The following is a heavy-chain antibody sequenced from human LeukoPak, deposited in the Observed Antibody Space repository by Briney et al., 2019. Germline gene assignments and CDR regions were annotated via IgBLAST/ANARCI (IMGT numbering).Heavy chain of an antibody. CDR2: IYPGDSDT. Sequence: GESLKISCKGSGYSFTSYWIGWVRQMPGKSLEWMGIIYPGDSDTRYSPSFQGQVTISADKSIGTAYLQWSSLKASDTAMYYCARHRLTPRYGGNSDYYYYMDVWGKGTTVTVSS. D-gene: IGHD4-23*01. CDR3: ARHRLTPRYGGNSDYYYYMDV. V-gene: IGHV5-51*01. CDR1: GYSFTSYW. J-gene: IGHJ6*03.